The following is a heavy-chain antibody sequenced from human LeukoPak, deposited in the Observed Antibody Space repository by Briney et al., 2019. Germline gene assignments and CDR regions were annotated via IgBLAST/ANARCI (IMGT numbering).Heavy chain of an antibody. Sequence: SETLSLTCAVYGGSFSSYYWSWIRQPPGKGLEWIGEINHSGSTNYNPSLKSRVTISVDTSKNQFSLKLSSVTAADTAVYYCARRGGRVVPSYWGQGTLVTVSS. CDR1: GGSFSSYY. J-gene: IGHJ4*02. D-gene: IGHD2-2*01. CDR2: INHSGST. CDR3: ARRGGRVVPSY. V-gene: IGHV4-34*01.